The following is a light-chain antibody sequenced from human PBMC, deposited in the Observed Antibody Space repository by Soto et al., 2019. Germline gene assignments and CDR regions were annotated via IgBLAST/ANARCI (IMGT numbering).Light chain of an antibody. CDR2: NIN. Sequence: EIVLTQSPGTLSLSPGERATLSCRASHSVTTTYLAWYQQKPGQAPRPLIYNINSRAAGIPDRFSGSGSGIDFALSIDRLEPEDFAVDYCQHYGSLPRTFGQGTKVEI. V-gene: IGKV3-20*01. CDR3: QHYGSLPRT. J-gene: IGKJ2*02. CDR1: HSVTTTY.